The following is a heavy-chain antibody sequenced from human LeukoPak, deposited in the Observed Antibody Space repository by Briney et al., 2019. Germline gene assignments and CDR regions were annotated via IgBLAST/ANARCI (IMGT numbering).Heavy chain of an antibody. Sequence: GGSLRPSCAASGFTFSSYAMSWVRQAPGKGLEWVSAISGSGGSTYYADSVKGRFTISRDNSKDTLSLQMNSLRAEDTAVYYCAKDIAQGYTFGSIERDYWGQGTLVTVSS. J-gene: IGHJ4*02. V-gene: IGHV3-23*01. CDR3: AKDIAQGYTFGSIERDY. CDR1: GFTFSSYA. D-gene: IGHD5-18*01. CDR2: ISGSGGST.